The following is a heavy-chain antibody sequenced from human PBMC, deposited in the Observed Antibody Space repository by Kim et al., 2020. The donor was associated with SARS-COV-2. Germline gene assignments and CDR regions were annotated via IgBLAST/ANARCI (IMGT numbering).Heavy chain of an antibody. V-gene: IGHV4-34*01. D-gene: IGHD3-10*01. CDR3: ARSKVPRGGMDV. CDR1: GGSFSGYY. J-gene: IGHJ6*02. CDR2: INHSGST. Sequence: SETLSLTCAVYGGSFSGYYWSWIRQPPGKGLEWIGEINHSGSTNYNPSLKSRVTISVDTSKNQFSLKLSSVTAADTAVYYCARSKVPRGGMDVWGQGTTVTVSS.